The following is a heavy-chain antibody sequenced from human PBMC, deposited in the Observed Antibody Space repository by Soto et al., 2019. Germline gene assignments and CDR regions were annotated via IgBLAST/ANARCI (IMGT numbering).Heavy chain of an antibody. CDR2: FDPEDGET. CDR3: ATTRDYGALLDYYGMDV. J-gene: IGHJ6*02. CDR1: GYTLTELS. D-gene: IGHD4-17*01. V-gene: IGHV1-24*01. Sequence: GASVKVSCKVSGYTLTELSMHWVRQAPGKGLEWMGGFDPEDGETIYAQKFQGRVTMTEDTSTDTAYMELSSLRSEDTAVYYCATTRDYGALLDYYGMDVWGQGTAVTVSS.